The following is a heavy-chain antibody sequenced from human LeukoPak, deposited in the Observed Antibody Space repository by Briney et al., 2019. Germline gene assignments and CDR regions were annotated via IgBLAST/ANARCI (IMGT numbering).Heavy chain of an antibody. CDR3: ARDFSSGSYSYYYGMDV. D-gene: IGHD6-19*01. CDR2: VSYDGGNT. CDR1: GFTFNNYA. J-gene: IGHJ6*02. V-gene: IGHV3-30*04. Sequence: PGGSLRLSCAASGFTFNNYAMHWVRQAPGKGLEWVAVVSYDGGNTYYPDSVKGRFTISRDNSKNTLYLQMDSLRPEDTAVYYCARDFSSGSYSYYYGMDVWGQGTTVTVSS.